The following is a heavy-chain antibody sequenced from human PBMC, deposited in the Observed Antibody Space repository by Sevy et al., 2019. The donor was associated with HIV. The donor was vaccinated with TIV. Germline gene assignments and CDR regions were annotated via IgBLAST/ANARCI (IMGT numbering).Heavy chain of an antibody. D-gene: IGHD3-22*01. CDR1: GFSLSTSGVG. CDR2: IYWNDDQ. CDR3: AHRGGVHFYDSSGYYSRAEYFEH. Sequence: SGPTLVNPTQTLTLTCTFSGFSLSTSGVGVGWIRQPPGKALEWLALIYWNDDQRYSPSLKSRLTITKGTAKNQVVLTMTNMDPVETATYYCAHRGGVHFYDSSGYYSRAEYFEHWGQGTLVTVSS. V-gene: IGHV2-5*01. J-gene: IGHJ1*01.